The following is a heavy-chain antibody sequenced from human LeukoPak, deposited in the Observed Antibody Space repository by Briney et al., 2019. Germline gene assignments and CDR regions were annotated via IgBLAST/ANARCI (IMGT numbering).Heavy chain of an antibody. V-gene: IGHV4-59*01. CDR1: GGSISSYY. CDR3: AREAPDLDNRFDP. J-gene: IGHJ5*02. CDR2: IYYSGST. Sequence: SETLSLTCTVSGGSISSYYWSWIRQPPGKGLEWIGYIYYSGSTNYNPSLKSRVTISVDTSKNQFSLKLSSVTAADTAVYYCAREAPDLDNRFDPWGQGTLVTVSS.